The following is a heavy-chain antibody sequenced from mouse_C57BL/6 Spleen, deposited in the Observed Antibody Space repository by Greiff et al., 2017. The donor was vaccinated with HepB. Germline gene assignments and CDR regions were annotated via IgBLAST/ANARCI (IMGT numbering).Heavy chain of an antibody. CDR1: GYTFSSYA. Sequence: EVKLVEPGGGLVKPGGSLKLSCAASGYTFSSYAMSWVRQTPEKRLEWVATISDCGSYNYYQENVKVRFTISRDNAKNNLYLQMSHLKSEDTAMYYCARVGNSRYLYFCVWGTATTVSFAS. CDR3: ARVGNSRYLYFCV. J-gene: IGHJ1*03. V-gene: IGHV5-4*03. CDR2: ISDCGSYN. D-gene: IGHD2-1*01.